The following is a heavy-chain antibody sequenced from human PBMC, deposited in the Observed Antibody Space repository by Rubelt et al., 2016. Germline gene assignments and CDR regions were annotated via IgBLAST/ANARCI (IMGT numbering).Heavy chain of an antibody. J-gene: IGHJ4*02. CDR2: MYYSGST. D-gene: IGHD3-10*01. CDR1: GGSISSYY. CDR3: ARGFQGWFGEVWARFDY. V-gene: IGHV4-59*01. Sequence: QVQLQESGPGLVKPSETLSLTCTVSGGSISSYYWSWIRQPPGKGLEWIAYMYYSGSTSYNPSLKSRVTISVDTSKNQFSLKLSSVTGAETAMYYGARGFQGWFGEVWARFDYWGQGALVTVSS.